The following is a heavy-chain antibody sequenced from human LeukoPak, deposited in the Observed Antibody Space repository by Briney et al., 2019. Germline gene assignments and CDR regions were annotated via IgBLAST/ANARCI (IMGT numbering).Heavy chain of an antibody. CDR1: GYTFTGYY. CDR2: INPNSGGT. CDR3: ARVYCSSTSCYNWFDP. D-gene: IGHD2-2*01. Sequence: ASVKVSCKASGYTFTGYYMHWVRQAPGQGLEWMGWINPNSGGTNYAQKFQGRVTMARDMSISTAYMELSRLRSDDTAVYYCARVYCSSTSCYNWFDPWGQGTLVTVSS. V-gene: IGHV1-2*02. J-gene: IGHJ5*02.